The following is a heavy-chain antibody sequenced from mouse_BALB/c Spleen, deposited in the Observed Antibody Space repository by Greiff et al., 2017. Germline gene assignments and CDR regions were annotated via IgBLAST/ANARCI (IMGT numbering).Heavy chain of an antibody. CDR1: GFSLTDYG. CDR3: AREDYGNPDAMDY. D-gene: IGHD2-1*01. V-gene: IGHV2-6-5*01. Sequence: QVQLKESGPGLVAPSQSLSITCTVSGFSLTDYGVSWIRQPPGKGLEWLGVIWGGGSTYYNSALKSRLSISKDNSKSQVFFKMNSLQANDTAIYYCAREDYGNPDAMDYWGQGTSVTVSS. J-gene: IGHJ4*01. CDR2: IWGGGST.